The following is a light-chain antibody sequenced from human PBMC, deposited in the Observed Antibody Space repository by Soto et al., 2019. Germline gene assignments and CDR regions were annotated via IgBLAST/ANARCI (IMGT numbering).Light chain of an antibody. Sequence: QSVLTQPPSVSGAPGQRVTISCTGSSSNIGAGYDVHWYQQLPGTAPKLLIYGNSNRPSGVPDRFSGSKSGTSASLAITGLQGEDEGDYNCPSYVRGLSGGVVYGGGT. CDR3: PSYVRGLSGGVV. CDR2: GNS. CDR1: SSNIGAGYD. J-gene: IGLJ2*01. V-gene: IGLV1-40*01.